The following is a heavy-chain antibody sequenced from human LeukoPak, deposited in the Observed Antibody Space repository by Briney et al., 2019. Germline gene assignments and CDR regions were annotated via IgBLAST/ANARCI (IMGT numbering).Heavy chain of an antibody. V-gene: IGHV4-4*02. CDR2: IYHSGST. Sequence: SETLSLTCAVSGGSIISTNWWTRVRQPPGKGLEWIGGIYHSGSTNYNPSLKSRVTMSVDKSKNQFSLKVSSVTAADTAVYYCAGRISDFSSDYWGQGTLVTVSS. J-gene: IGHJ4*02. CDR1: GGSIISTNW. CDR3: AGRISDFSSDY. D-gene: IGHD3-3*01.